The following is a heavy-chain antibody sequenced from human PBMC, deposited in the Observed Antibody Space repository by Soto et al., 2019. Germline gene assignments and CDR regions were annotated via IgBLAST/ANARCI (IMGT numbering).Heavy chain of an antibody. J-gene: IGHJ6*02. Sequence: RQAPGKGLEWVSYISSSGSTIYYADSVKGRFAISRDNAKNSLYLQMNSLRAEDTAVYYCAVMITFGGVIEIPEPMDVWGQGTTVTVSS. CDR2: ISSSGSTI. V-gene: IGHV3-11*01. D-gene: IGHD3-16*02. CDR3: AVMITFGGVIEIPEPMDV.